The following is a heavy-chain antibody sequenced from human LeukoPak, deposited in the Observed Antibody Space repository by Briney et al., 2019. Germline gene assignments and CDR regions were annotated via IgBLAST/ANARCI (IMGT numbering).Heavy chain of an antibody. CDR3: ALAVAGTTDWFDP. D-gene: IGHD6-19*01. Sequence: ASVKVSCKASGGTFSSYAISWVRQAPGQGLEWMGRIIPIFGTANYAQKFQGRVTITTDESTSTAYMELSSLRSVDTAVYYCALAVAGTTDWFDPWGQGTLVTVSS. CDR1: GGTFSSYA. V-gene: IGHV1-69*05. J-gene: IGHJ5*02. CDR2: IIPIFGTA.